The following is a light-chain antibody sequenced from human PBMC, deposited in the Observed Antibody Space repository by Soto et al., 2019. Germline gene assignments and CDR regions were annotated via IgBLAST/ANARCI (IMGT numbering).Light chain of an antibody. CDR1: QSVSSSY. CDR3: NPHTPWPQWP. V-gene: IGKV3-20*01. CDR2: GAS. J-gene: IGKJ1*01. Sequence: IGVTQSAGAVSLSPRERATLSCRASQSVSSSYLACYQHKPVQAPMLLIYGASSRATGIPDRFSGSGSGTDLTLTIRSLEPADVAVHYCNPHTPWPQWPSGQGTKL.